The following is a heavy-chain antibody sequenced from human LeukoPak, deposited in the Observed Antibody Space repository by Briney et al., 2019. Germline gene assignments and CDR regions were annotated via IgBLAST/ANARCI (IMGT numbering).Heavy chain of an antibody. CDR3: ARLFSGWPDKSYWFDP. CDR2: IYYSGGT. CDR1: GGSISSGGYY. Sequence: SETLSLTCTVSGGSISSGGYYWSWIRQHPGKGLEWIGYIYYSGGTYYNPSLKSRVTISVDTSKNQFSLKLSSVTAADTAVYYCARLFSGWPDKSYWFDPWGQGTLVTVSS. J-gene: IGHJ5*02. D-gene: IGHD3-10*01. V-gene: IGHV4-31*03.